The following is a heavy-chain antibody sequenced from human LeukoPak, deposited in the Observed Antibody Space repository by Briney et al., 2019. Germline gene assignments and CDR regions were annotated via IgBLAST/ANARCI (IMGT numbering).Heavy chain of an antibody. D-gene: IGHD3-22*01. CDR1: GGSISSSSYY. V-gene: IGHV4-39*01. Sequence: SETLSLTCTVSGGSISSSSYYWGWIRQPPGKGLEWIGSIYYSGSTYYNPSLKSRVTISVDTSKNQFSLKLSSVTAADTAVYYCARGITMTHDYRGQGTLVTVSS. CDR3: ARGITMTHDY. J-gene: IGHJ4*02. CDR2: IYYSGST.